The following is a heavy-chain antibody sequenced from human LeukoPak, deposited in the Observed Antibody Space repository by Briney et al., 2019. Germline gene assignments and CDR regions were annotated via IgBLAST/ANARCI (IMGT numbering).Heavy chain of an antibody. D-gene: IGHD5-12*01. V-gene: IGHV1-69*06. Sequence: SLKLSCTASGGTFSSYAISWVRQAPGQRRESMGGIIPIFGTANYAQKFQGRVTITADKSTSTAYMELSSLRSEDTAVYYWGRGDIVATRAFDYWGQGTLVTVSS. CDR1: GGTFSSYA. CDR2: IIPIFGTA. J-gene: IGHJ4*02. CDR3: GRGDIVATRAFDY.